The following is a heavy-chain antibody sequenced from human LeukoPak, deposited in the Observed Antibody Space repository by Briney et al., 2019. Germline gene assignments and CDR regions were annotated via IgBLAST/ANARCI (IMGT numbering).Heavy chain of an antibody. Sequence: ASVKVSCKASGGTFSSYAISWVRQAPGQGLEWMGRIIPILGIANYAQKFQGRVTMTTDTSTSTASMELRSLRSDDTAVYYCARDMLLGSSSPSDAFDIWGQGTMVTVSS. J-gene: IGHJ3*02. V-gene: IGHV1-69*04. D-gene: IGHD6-6*01. CDR3: ARDMLLGSSSPSDAFDI. CDR2: IIPILGIA. CDR1: GGTFSSYA.